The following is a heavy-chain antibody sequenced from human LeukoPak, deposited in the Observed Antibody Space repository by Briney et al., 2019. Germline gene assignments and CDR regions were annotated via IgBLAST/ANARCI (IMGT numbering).Heavy chain of an antibody. CDR2: INHSGST. CDR1: GGSFSGYY. CDR3: ARVPQIFGVVTHAFDI. D-gene: IGHD3-3*01. J-gene: IGHJ3*02. Sequence: SETLSLTCAVYGGSFSGYYWSWIRQPPGKGLEWIGEINHSGSTNYNPSLKSRVTISVDRSKNQFSLKLSSVTAADTAVYYCARVPQIFGVVTHAFDIWGQGTMVTVSS. V-gene: IGHV4-34*01.